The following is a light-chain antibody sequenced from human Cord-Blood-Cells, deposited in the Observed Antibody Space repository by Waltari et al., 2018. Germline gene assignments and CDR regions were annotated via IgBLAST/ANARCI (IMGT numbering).Light chain of an antibody. CDR3: QQYYSTPPFT. CDR2: WAS. Sequence: IVMTQSPDSLAVSLGERATINCKSSQSVLYSSNNKNYLAWYQQKPGQPHKLLIYWASTRESGVPDRFSGSGSGTDFTLTISSLQAENVAVYYCQQYYSTPPFTFGPGTKVDIK. CDR1: QSVLYSSNNKNY. V-gene: IGKV4-1*01. J-gene: IGKJ3*01.